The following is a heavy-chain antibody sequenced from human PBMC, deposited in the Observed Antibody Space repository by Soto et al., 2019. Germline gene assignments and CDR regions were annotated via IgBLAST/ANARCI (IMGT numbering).Heavy chain of an antibody. CDR3: ACSRRPARLGPKGAIDY. CDR1: GFTFSNYW. Sequence: GGSLRLSCATSGFTFSNYWMHWVRQVPGRGLVWVSRIDTDGSTTSYADFAKGRFTISRDNAKSALSLQMNSLRAEDTAIYYCACSRRPARLGPKGAIDYWGQGTLVTVSS. CDR2: IDTDGSTT. J-gene: IGHJ4*02. D-gene: IGHD2-15*01. V-gene: IGHV3-74*01.